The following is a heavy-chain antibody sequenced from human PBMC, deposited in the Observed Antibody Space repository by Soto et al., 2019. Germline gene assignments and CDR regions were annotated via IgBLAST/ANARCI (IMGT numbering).Heavy chain of an antibody. CDR2: IYHSGNT. CDR3: ARALGGDSFEY. D-gene: IGHD3-16*01. CDR1: GGSINSTYW. Sequence: QVQLQESGPGLVKPSGTLSLTCAVSGGSINSTYWWSWVRQPPGKGLEWIGEIYHSGNTNYNPSLTSRVTISLDTSKNQFSLKLSSVTAADTAVYYCARALGGDSFEYWGQGTRVTVSS. J-gene: IGHJ4*02. V-gene: IGHV4-4*02.